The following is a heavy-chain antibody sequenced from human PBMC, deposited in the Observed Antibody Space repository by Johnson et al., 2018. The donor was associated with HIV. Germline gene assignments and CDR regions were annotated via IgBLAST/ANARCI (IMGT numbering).Heavy chain of an antibody. D-gene: IGHD2-2*01. CDR1: GFTFSSYG. V-gene: IGHV3-30*02. CDR3: ARVGYQLHDAFDL. J-gene: IGHJ3*01. Sequence: QVQLVESGGGVVQPGGSLRLSCAASGFTFSSYGMHWVRQAPGKGLEWVAFIRYDGSNKYYADSVTGRFTISRDNSKNTLYLQMNSLRAEDTAVYYCARVGYQLHDAFDLWGQGTMVTVSS. CDR2: IRYDGSNK.